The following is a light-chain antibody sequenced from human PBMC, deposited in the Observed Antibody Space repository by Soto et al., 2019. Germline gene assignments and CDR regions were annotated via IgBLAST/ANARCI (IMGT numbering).Light chain of an antibody. Sequence: QSVLTQPPSASGTPGQRVTISCSGSRSNIGSNAVSWYQQLPGTAPKLLIYNDNQRPSGVPDRFSASKSGTSASLAISGLLSEDEADYYCAAWDDSLNARGVFGGGTKLTVL. CDR2: NDN. J-gene: IGLJ3*02. V-gene: IGLV1-44*01. CDR1: RSNIGSNA. CDR3: AAWDDSLNARGV.